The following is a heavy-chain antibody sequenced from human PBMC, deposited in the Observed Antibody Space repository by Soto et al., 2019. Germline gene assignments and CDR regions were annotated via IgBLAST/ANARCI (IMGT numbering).Heavy chain of an antibody. D-gene: IGHD1-26*01. CDR1: GFTFSSYS. CDR2: ISSSSSYI. Sequence: EVQLVESGGGLVKPGGSLRLSCAASGFTFSSYSMNWVRQAPGKGLEWVSSISSSSSYIYYADSVKGRFTISRDNAKNSLYLQMNSLRAEDTAVYYCARDPKVGATAEGYYGMDVWGQGTTVTVSS. V-gene: IGHV3-21*01. CDR3: ARDPKVGATAEGYYGMDV. J-gene: IGHJ6*02.